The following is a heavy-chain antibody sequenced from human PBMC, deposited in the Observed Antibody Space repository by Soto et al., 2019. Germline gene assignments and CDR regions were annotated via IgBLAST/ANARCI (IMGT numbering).Heavy chain of an antibody. V-gene: IGHV1-2*04. J-gene: IGHJ6*02. D-gene: IGHD3-9*01. CDR3: ARVHNYDILTGYPPYGMDV. CDR1: GYTFTGYY. Sequence: ASVKVSCKASGYTFTGYYMHWVRQAPGQGLEWMGWINPNSGGTNYAQKFQGWVTMTRDTSISTAYMELSRLRSDDTAVYYCARVHNYDILTGYPPYGMDVWGQGTTVTVSS. CDR2: INPNSGGT.